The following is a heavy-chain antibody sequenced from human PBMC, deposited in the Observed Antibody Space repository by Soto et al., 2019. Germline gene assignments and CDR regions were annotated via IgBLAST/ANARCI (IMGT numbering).Heavy chain of an antibody. D-gene: IGHD2-15*01. CDR2: IRSKGYGGTT. CDR3: TRDGRGCRGGSCYAA. Sequence: WSLRLSCTASVFTFGDYMMSGVRQAPGKGLEWVGFIRSKGYGGTTQYAASVQGRFTISGDDSKSIAYLQMNSLKTEDTAVYYCTRDGRGCRGGSCYAAWGQGTLVTVPS. V-gene: IGHV3-49*04. J-gene: IGHJ5*02. CDR1: VFTFGDYM.